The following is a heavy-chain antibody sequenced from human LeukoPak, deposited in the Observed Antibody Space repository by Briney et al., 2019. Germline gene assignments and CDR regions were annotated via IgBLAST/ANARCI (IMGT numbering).Heavy chain of an antibody. Sequence: GGSLRLSCVASGFTFSTYGMSWVRQAPGKGLEWVSAISGSGGSTYYADSVKGRFTISRDNSKNTLYLQMNSLRAEDTAVYYCARSSEGRYYYDSSGYSYYYYYMDVWGKGTTVTISS. J-gene: IGHJ6*03. CDR3: ARSSEGRYYYDSSGYSYYYYYMDV. V-gene: IGHV3-23*01. CDR2: ISGSGGST. CDR1: GFTFSTYG. D-gene: IGHD3-22*01.